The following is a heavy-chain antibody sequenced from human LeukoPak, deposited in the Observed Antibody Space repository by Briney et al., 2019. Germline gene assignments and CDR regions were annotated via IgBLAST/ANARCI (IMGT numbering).Heavy chain of an antibody. V-gene: IGHV3-23*01. CDR2: ISGSGSGGST. Sequence: PGGSLRLSCAASGFTFSSSAMSWVRQAPGKGLEWVSNISGSGSGGSTYYADSVKGRFTISRDNSKNTLYLQMNSLKTEDTAVYYCTTESGIAVAGTFYYWGQGTLVTVSS. CDR3: TTESGIAVAGTFYY. CDR1: GFTFSSSA. J-gene: IGHJ4*02. D-gene: IGHD6-19*01.